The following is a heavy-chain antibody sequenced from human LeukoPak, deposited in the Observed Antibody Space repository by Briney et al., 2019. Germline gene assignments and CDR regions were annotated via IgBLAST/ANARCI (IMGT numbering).Heavy chain of an antibody. CDR3: ARCAVPAALESGYYYYYYMDV. V-gene: IGHV1-69*13. D-gene: IGHD2-2*01. J-gene: IGHJ6*03. CDR1: GGTFSSYA. Sequence: SVKVSCKASGGTFSSYAISWVRQAPGQGLEWMGGIIPIFGTANYAQKFQGRVTITADESTSTAYMELSSLRSEDTAVYYCARCAVPAALESGYYYYYYMDVWGKGTTVTVSS. CDR2: IIPIFGTA.